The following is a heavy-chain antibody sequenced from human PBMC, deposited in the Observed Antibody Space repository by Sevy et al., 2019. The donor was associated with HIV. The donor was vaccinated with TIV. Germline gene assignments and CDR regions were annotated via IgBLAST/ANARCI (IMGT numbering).Heavy chain of an antibody. J-gene: IGHJ4*02. V-gene: IGHV3-33*01. CDR1: GFTFSSFG. D-gene: IGHD2-21*01. Sequence: GGSLRLSCTASGFTFSSFGVHWVRQAPGKGLEWVALMWYDGHKKYYADSVKGRFSISRDSSKNTVYLQMNNLRAEDTAVYYCARGPSLIVAGAAGYLDYWGQGTLVTGSS. CDR3: ARGPSLIVAGAAGYLDY. CDR2: MWYDGHKK.